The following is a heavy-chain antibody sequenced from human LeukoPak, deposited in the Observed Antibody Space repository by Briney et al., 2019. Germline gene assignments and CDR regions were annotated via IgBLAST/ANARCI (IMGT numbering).Heavy chain of an antibody. Sequence: PPGGSLRLSCAASGFTFSSYGMHWVRQAPGKGLEWVAVIWYDGSNKYYADSVKGRFTISRDNSKNTLFLQMNSLTLEDTAVYYCAKDTGHLILGDYWGQGTLVIVSS. D-gene: IGHD7-27*01. CDR3: AKDTGHLILGDY. CDR2: IWYDGSNK. J-gene: IGHJ4*02. CDR1: GFTFSSYG. V-gene: IGHV3-33*06.